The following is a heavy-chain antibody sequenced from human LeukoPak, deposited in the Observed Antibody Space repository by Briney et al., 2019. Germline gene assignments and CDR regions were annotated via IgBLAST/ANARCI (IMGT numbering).Heavy chain of an antibody. Sequence: SETLSLTCTVSGASINSGTYYWSWIRQPAGKGLEWIGRFYISGSTNYNPSLESRVTMSVDTSKNQFSLKLSSVTAADTAVYYCARDGRSGSFDYWGQGTLVTVSS. J-gene: IGHJ4*02. CDR2: FYISGST. CDR1: GASINSGTYY. D-gene: IGHD3-10*01. V-gene: IGHV4-61*02. CDR3: ARDGRSGSFDY.